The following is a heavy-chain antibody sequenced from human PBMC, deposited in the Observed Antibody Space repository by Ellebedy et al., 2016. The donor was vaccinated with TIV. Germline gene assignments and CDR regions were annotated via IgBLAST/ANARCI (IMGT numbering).Heavy chain of an antibody. CDR1: GFTFTSYG. Sequence: GESLKISCAASGFTFTSYGMHWVRQAPGKGLEWVAAISYDGSEKYYADSVKGRFTISRDNAKNSLFLQMNSLRAEDTAVYYCARDIVVVPAARRPYYYSGMDVWGQGTTVTVSS. V-gene: IGHV3-30*03. CDR3: ARDIVVVPAARRPYYYSGMDV. CDR2: ISYDGSEK. J-gene: IGHJ6*02. D-gene: IGHD2-2*01.